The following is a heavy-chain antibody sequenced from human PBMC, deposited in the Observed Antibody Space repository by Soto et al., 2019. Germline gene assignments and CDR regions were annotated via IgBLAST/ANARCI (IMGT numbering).Heavy chain of an antibody. D-gene: IGHD3-16*01. V-gene: IGHV3-74*01. Sequence: EVQLVESGGGLVQRGGPLRLSCAASGFTFRNYWMHWVRQAPGKGLVWVSRVNSDGDTTYYADSVKGRFTIARDNAKNTLHLQMNSLGAEDTAVYYCASNYAYAEGYYFYGIDVWGQGTTVTVSS. J-gene: IGHJ6*02. CDR1: GFTFRNYW. CDR3: ASNYAYAEGYYFYGIDV. CDR2: VNSDGDTT.